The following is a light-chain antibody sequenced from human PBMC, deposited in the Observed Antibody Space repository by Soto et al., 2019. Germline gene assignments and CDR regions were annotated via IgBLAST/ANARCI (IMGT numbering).Light chain of an antibody. CDR3: CSYTTSNTRQIV. V-gene: IGLV2-14*03. CDR1: SSDVGGYNY. Sequence: QSALTQPASVSGSPGQSITISCTGTSSDVGGYNYVSWYQQHPGKAPKFMIYDVSSRPSGVSNRFSGSKSGNTASLTISGPQAWDEADYYCCSYTTSNTRQIVFGTGTKLTVL. CDR2: DVS. J-gene: IGLJ1*01.